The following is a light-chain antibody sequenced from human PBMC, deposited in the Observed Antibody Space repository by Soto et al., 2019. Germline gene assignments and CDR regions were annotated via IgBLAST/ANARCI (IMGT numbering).Light chain of an antibody. J-gene: IGLJ1*01. Sequence: QSALTQPASVSGSPGQSITISCTGTSSDVGGYNYVSWYQQHPGKAPKLMIYEVSNRPSGVSNRFSGSKSGNTASLTISGLQAEDEADYCCSSYTSSSIDYAFGTGTKLTVL. CDR1: SSDVGGYNY. CDR3: SSYTSSSIDYA. V-gene: IGLV2-14*01. CDR2: EVS.